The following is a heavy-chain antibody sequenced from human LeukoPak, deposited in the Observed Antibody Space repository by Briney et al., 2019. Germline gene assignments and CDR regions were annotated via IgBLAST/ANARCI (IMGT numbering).Heavy chain of an antibody. CDR3: ARLGLAVDY. Sequence: GGSLRLSCAASGFIFSNYEMNWVRQAPGKGLEWVSYISSGGSTISYADSVKGRFTISRDNAKNSLHLQMNSLRAEDTAVYYCARLGLAVDYWGQGTLVAVSS. CDR2: ISSGGSTI. CDR1: GFIFSNYE. V-gene: IGHV3-48*03. J-gene: IGHJ4*02.